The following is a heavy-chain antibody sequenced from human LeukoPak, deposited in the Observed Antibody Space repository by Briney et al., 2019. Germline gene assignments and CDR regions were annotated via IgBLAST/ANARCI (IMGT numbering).Heavy chain of an antibody. CDR3: ARSDNYYMDV. D-gene: IGHD2-21*01. CDR1: GASISSSY. V-gene: IGHV4-59*01. CDR2: IYYNGNT. J-gene: IGHJ6*03. Sequence: SGTLSLTCTVSGASISSSYWSWIRQPPGKRLEWIGYIYYNGNTNSNPSLKSRVTISVDTSKNQFSLKLSSVTAADTAVYYCARSDNYYMDVWGKGTTVTVSS.